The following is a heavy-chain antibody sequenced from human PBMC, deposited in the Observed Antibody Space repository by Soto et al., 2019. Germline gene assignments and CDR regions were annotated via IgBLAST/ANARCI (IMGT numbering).Heavy chain of an antibody. CDR3: ARCGSPSHYGMDV. D-gene: IGHD6-13*01. CDR1: GYSFTSYW. J-gene: IGHJ6*02. Sequence: LGESLKISCNGSGYSFTSYWIGWVRQMPGKGLEWMGIIYPGDSDTRYSPSFQGQVTISADKSISTAYLQWSSLKASDTAMYYCARCGSPSHYGMDVWGQGTTVTVSS. CDR2: IYPGDSDT. V-gene: IGHV5-51*01.